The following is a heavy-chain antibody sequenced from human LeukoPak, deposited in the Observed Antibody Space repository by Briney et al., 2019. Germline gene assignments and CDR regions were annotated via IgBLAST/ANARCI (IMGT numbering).Heavy chain of an antibody. CDR1: GGSFSDSY. V-gene: IGHV4-34*01. Sequence: PSETLSLTCAVYGGSFSDSYWSWIRQPPGEGLEWIGEINHDGTTNYNPSLKSRVIILVDTSKNQFSLNLSSVTAADTAVYYCARGSNSVAYWGQGTLVTVSP. CDR3: ARGSNSVAY. J-gene: IGHJ4*02. CDR2: INHDGTT. D-gene: IGHD4-23*01.